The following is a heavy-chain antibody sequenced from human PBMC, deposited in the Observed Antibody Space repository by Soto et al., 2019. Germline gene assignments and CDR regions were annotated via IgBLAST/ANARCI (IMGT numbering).Heavy chain of an antibody. Sequence: GGSLRLSCVASGFTFSNFAMAWVRQAPGKGLEWVSAISGSGGSTYYADSVKGRFTISRDNSKNTLYLQMNGLRAEDTAVYYCANSAVVYSFFDYRGQGTLVTVSS. J-gene: IGHJ4*02. D-gene: IGHD2-8*02. V-gene: IGHV3-23*01. CDR3: ANSAVVYSFFDY. CDR1: GFTFSNFA. CDR2: ISGSGGST.